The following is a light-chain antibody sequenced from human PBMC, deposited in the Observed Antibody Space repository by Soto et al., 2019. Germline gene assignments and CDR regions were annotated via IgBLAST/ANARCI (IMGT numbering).Light chain of an antibody. CDR2: WAS. Sequence: DILLTQSPDSLAVYPREKATLNCEYSLIALYSSNNKNYLAWYQQKPGQPPKLLIYWASTRESGVPDRFSGSGSGTDFTLTISSLQAEDVAVYYCQQYYSAPLTFGGGTKVDIK. J-gene: IGKJ4*01. CDR3: QQYYSAPLT. CDR1: LIALYSSNNKNY. V-gene: IGKV4-1*01.